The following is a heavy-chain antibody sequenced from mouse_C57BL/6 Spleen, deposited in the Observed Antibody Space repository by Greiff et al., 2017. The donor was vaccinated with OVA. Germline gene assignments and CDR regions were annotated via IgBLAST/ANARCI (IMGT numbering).Heavy chain of an antibody. CDR1: GYTFTSYW. V-gene: IGHV1-64*01. D-gene: IGHD4-1*01. J-gene: IGHJ3*01. Sequence: QVQLQQPGAELVKPGASVTLSCKASGYTFTSYWMHWVKQRPGQGLEWIGMIHPNSGSTNYNEKFKSKATLTVDKSSSTAYMQLSSLTSEDSAGDYCARDWDEAWYADRGQGTLVTVAA. CDR3: ARDWDEAWYAD. CDR2: IHPNSGST.